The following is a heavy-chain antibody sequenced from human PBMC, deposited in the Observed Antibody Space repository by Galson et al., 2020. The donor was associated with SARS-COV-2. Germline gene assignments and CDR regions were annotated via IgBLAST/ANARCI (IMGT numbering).Heavy chain of an antibody. CDR3: VRTDRVATVHDNY. V-gene: IGHV1-2*02. J-gene: IGHJ4*02. CDR2: INPQSGDN. Sequence: ASVKVSCKTSGYTFTGYYIQWVRQAPGQGLEWMGYINPQSGDNKRSQKFQDRVTLTRDMSVNTAYMELSSLRSDDTAVYYCVRTDRVATVHDNYWGQGTLVTVSS. CDR1: GYTFTGYY. D-gene: IGHD3-9*01.